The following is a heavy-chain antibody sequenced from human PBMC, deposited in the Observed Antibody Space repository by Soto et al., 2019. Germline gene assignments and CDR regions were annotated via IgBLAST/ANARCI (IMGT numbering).Heavy chain of an antibody. CDR1: GFTFSSYS. CDR2: ISSSSSTI. V-gene: IGHV3-48*02. CDR3: ASLRGFGELLPYGMDV. Sequence: GGSLRLSCAASGFTFSSYSMNWVRQAPGKGLEWVSYISSSSSTIYYADSVKGRFTISRDNAKNSLYLQMNSLRDEDTAVYYCASLRGFGELLPYGMDVWGQGTTVTVSS. D-gene: IGHD3-10*01. J-gene: IGHJ6*02.